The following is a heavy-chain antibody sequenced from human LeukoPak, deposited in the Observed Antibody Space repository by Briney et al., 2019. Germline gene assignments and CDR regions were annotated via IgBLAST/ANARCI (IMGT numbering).Heavy chain of an antibody. CDR2: IYYSGST. CDR1: GGSFSGYY. J-gene: IGHJ4*02. CDR3: ARAEAYCGGDCLDY. Sequence: SETLSLTCAVYGGSFSGYYWSWIRQPPGKGLEWIGYIYYSGSTNYNPSLKSRVTISVDTSKNQFSLKLSSVTAADTAVYYCARAEAYCGGDCLDYWGQGTLVTVSS. D-gene: IGHD2-21*01. V-gene: IGHV4-59*01.